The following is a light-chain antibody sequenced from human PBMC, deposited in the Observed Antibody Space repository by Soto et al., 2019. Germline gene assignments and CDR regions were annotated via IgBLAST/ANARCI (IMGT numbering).Light chain of an antibody. J-gene: IGLJ1*01. CDR1: SSDVGGYNY. CDR3: CSYAGSDSYV. CDR2: DVS. Sequence: QPVLTQPRSVSGSPGQSVTISCTGTSSDVGGYNYVSWYQQHPGKAPKLMIYDVSKRPSGVPDRFSGSKSGNTASLTISGLQAEDEDDYYCCSYAGSDSYVFGTGTKLTVL. V-gene: IGLV2-11*01.